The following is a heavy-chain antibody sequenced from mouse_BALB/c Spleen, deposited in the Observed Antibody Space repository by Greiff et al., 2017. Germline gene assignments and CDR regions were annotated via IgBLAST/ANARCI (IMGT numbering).Heavy chain of an antibody. CDR1: GYTFTSYV. V-gene: IGHV1-14*01. Sequence: VQLQQSGPELVKPGASVKMSCKASGYTFTSYVMHWVKQKPGQGLEWIGYINPYNDGTKYNEKFKGKATLTSDKSSSTAYMELSSLTSEDSAVYYCARDPYDYGGYCDYWGQGTTLTVSS. CDR2: INPYNDGT. CDR3: ARDPYDYGGYCDY. D-gene: IGHD2-4*01. J-gene: IGHJ2*01.